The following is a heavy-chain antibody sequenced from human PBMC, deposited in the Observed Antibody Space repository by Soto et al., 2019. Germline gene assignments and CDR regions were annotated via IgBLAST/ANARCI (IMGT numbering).Heavy chain of an antibody. Sequence: PGGSLRLSCAASGFTFSSYSMNWVRQAPGKGLEWVSSISSSSSYIYYADSVKGRLTISRDNAKNSLYLQMNSLRAEDTAVYYCARVRTRMAFDIWGQGTMVTVSS. CDR1: GFTFSSYS. CDR3: ARVRTRMAFDI. CDR2: ISSSSSYI. J-gene: IGHJ3*02. V-gene: IGHV3-21*01.